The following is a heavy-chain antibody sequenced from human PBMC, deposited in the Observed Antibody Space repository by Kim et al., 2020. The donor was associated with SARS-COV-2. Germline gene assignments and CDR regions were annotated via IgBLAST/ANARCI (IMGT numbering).Heavy chain of an antibody. CDR2: INWNSGRI. J-gene: IGHJ4*01. D-gene: IGHD3-22*01. V-gene: IGHV3-9*01. CDR3: AKDIWYYDSSAYFVY. CDR1: GFTFDDYA. Sequence: GGSLRLSCAVSGFTFDDYAMHWVRQAPGKGLEWVSGINWNSGRIGYADSVKGRFTISRDNAKNSLYLQMNSLRAEDTALYYCAKDIWYYDSSAYFVYWG.